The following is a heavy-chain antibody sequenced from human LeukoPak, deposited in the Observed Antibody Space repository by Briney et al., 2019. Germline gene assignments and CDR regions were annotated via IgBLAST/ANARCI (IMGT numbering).Heavy chain of an antibody. CDR2: IRSKADSSAT. J-gene: IGHJ6*02. Sequence: GGALRLSCAASGFAFSGGAMHWVRQASGNGPESGGRIRSKADSSATAYAASVKGRFTISRDDSKNTAYLQMNSLKTEDTAVYYCARHVYDSGGFYSGMDVWGQGTTVTVSS. CDR1: GFAFSGGA. CDR3: ARHVYDSGGFYSGMDV. D-gene: IGHD3-22*01. V-gene: IGHV3-73*01.